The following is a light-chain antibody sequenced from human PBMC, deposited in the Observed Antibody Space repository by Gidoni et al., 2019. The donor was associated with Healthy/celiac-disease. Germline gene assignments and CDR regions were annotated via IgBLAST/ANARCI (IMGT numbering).Light chain of an antibody. Sequence: DIQMTHPPPSLSASVGDRVTITCRASQGISSYLNWYQQKPGKAPKLLIYAASTLQSGVPSRFSGSGSGTDFTLTISSLQPEDFATYFCQQSYSTPPYTFGQGTKLEIK. CDR3: QQSYSTPPYT. J-gene: IGKJ2*01. CDR2: AAS. CDR1: QGISSY. V-gene: IGKV1-39*01.